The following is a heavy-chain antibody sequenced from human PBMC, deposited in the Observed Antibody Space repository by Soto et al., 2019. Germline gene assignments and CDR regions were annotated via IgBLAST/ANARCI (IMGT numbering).Heavy chain of an antibody. CDR2: IIPIFGTA. J-gene: IGHJ5*02. D-gene: IGHD2-21*02. Sequence: SVKVSCKASGGTFSSYAISWVRQAPGQGLEWMGGIIPIFGTANYAQKFQGRVTITADESTSTAYMELSSLRSEDTAVYYCARDLTYCGGDCYSAVLPWGQGTLVTVSS. V-gene: IGHV1-69*13. CDR3: ARDLTYCGGDCYSAVLP. CDR1: GGTFSSYA.